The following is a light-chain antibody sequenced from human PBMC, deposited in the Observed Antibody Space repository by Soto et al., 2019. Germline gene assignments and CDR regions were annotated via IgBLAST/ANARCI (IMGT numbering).Light chain of an antibody. CDR1: SSNIGSNY. CDR3: AAWDDSLSGHVV. CDR2: RNN. Sequence: QLVLTQPPSASGTPGQRVTISCSGSSSNIGSNYVYWYQQLPGTAPKLLIYRNNQRPSAVPDRFSGSKSGTSASLAISGLRSEDEADYYCAAWDDSLSGHVVFGGGPMLTVL. J-gene: IGLJ2*01. V-gene: IGLV1-47*01.